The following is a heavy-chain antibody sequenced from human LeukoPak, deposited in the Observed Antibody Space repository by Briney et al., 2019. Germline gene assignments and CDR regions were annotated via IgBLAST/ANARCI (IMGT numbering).Heavy chain of an antibody. CDR3: ARGGAVVPAPGRFDP. Sequence: SETLSLTCTVSGPTISAFYWAWIRQSPGKGLEWIGYIYTGWTTNYNPSLYSRVTISVDTSKNQIFLKLSSVTAADTAVYYCARGGAVVPAPGRFDPWGQGTLVTVSS. CDR2: IYTGWTT. V-gene: IGHV4-4*09. J-gene: IGHJ5*02. CDR1: GPTISAFY. D-gene: IGHD2-2*01.